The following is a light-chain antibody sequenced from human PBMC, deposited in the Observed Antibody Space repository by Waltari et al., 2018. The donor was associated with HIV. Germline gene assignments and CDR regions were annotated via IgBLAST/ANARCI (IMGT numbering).Light chain of an antibody. V-gene: IGLV3-25*03. Sequence: SYDLTQPPSVPVSPGQTARITCSGNALPKQYAYWYQQKPGQAPVLLIYKDTERPSGIPERFSGSSSGTTVTLTISGVQAEDEADYYCQSADTTGSLYVFGTGTKVTV. CDR2: KDT. J-gene: IGLJ1*01. CDR1: ALPKQY. CDR3: QSADTTGSLYV.